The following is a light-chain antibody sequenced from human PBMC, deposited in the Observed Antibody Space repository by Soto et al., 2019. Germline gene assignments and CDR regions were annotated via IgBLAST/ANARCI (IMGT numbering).Light chain of an antibody. CDR3: QSYDSSLSALHV. CDR2: DNN. CDR1: SSNIGAGYE. J-gene: IGLJ1*01. V-gene: IGLV1-40*01. Sequence: QSVLTQPPSVSGAPGQRVTISCTGSSSNIGAGYEVHWYQQLPGTAPKLLIYDNNNRPSGVPDRFSASKSGTSASLAITGLQAEDEADYYCQSYDSSLSALHVFGTGTKLTVL.